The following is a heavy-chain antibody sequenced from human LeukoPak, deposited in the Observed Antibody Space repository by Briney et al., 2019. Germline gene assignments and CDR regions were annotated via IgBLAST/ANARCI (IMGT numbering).Heavy chain of an antibody. CDR1: GFTFSNYD. Sequence: GGSLRLSCAASGFTFSNYDMSWVRQAPGKGLEWVSGISGNGISTYYADSVTGRFAISRDNSRNTLYLEMNSLRAEDTAVYYCGAAMVTLPHHYYYYMDVWGKGTTVTVSS. CDR2: ISGNGIST. J-gene: IGHJ6*03. D-gene: IGHD5-18*01. CDR3: GAAMVTLPHHYYYYMDV. V-gene: IGHV3-23*01.